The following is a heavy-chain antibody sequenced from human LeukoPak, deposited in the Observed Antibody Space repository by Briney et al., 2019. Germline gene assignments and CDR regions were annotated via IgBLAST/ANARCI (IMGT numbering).Heavy chain of an antibody. J-gene: IGHJ5*02. Sequence: NPSETLSLTCTVSGYSISSGYYWGWIRQPPGKGLEWIGSIYYSGSTYYNPSLKSRVTISVDTSKNQFSLKLSSVTAADTAVYYCARGVGGSEWNWFDPWGQGTLVTVSS. V-gene: IGHV4-38-2*02. CDR3: ARGVGGSEWNWFDP. CDR2: IYYSGST. CDR1: GYSISSGYY. D-gene: IGHD5-12*01.